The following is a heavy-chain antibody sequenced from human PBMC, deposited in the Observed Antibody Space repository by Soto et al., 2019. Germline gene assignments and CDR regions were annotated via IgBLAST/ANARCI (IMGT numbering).Heavy chain of an antibody. J-gene: IGHJ1*01. D-gene: IGHD4-17*01. CDR1: GGTFSSYA. CDR3: AGPGGLTTVAKQYFQQ. CDR2: IIPIFGTA. Sequence: QVQLVQSGAEVKKPGSSVKVSCKASGGTFSSYAISWVRQAPGQGLEWMGGIIPIFGTANYAQKFQGRVTITAGESKRTAYLELSSLRSEDTAVYYGAGPGGLTTVAKQYFQQWGQGTLVTVSA. V-gene: IGHV1-69*12.